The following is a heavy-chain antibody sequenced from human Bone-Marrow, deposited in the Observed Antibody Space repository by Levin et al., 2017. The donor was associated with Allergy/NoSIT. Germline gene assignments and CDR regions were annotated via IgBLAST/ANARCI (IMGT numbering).Heavy chain of an antibody. J-gene: IGHJ4*02. CDR1: GFTFSTYA. Sequence: GGSLRLSCVASGFTFSTYAMTWVRQAPGKGLEWVSSISGNIGTTFYADSVKGRFTISRDNSNNTLYLQIKILRAEDRAQYYCARGVGCTGGTCSPYYFDYWGQGTLVSVSS. V-gene: IGHV3-23*01. CDR2: ISGNIGTT. CDR3: ARGVGCTGGTCSPYYFDY. D-gene: IGHD2-15*01.